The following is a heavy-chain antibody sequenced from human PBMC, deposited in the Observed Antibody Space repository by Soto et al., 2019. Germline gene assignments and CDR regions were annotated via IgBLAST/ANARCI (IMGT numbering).Heavy chain of an antibody. CDR3: ARDLGGERDYYGMDV. Sequence: QLQLQESGSGLVKPSQTLSLTCAVSGGSISSGGYSWSWIRQPPGKGLEWIGYIYHSGSTYYNPSLKSRVTISVDRSKNQFSLKLSSVTAADTAVYYCARDLGGERDYYGMDVWGQGTTVTVSS. V-gene: IGHV4-30-2*01. J-gene: IGHJ6*02. CDR2: IYHSGST. D-gene: IGHD3-10*01. CDR1: GGSISSGGYS.